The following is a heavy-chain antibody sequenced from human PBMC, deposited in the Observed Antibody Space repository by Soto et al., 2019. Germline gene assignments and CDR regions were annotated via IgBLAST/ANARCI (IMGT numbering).Heavy chain of an antibody. CDR1: GVYISSYY. CDR2: IYYSGST. V-gene: IGHV4-59*08. D-gene: IGHD4-17*01. J-gene: IGHJ6*03. CDR3: ARPTGYYYMDV. Sequence: SETLSLTCTVAGVYISSYYWSWIRQPPGKGLEWIGYIYYSGSTNYNPSLKSRVTISVDTSKNQFSLKLSSVTAADTAVYYCARPTGYYYMDVWGKGTTVTVSS.